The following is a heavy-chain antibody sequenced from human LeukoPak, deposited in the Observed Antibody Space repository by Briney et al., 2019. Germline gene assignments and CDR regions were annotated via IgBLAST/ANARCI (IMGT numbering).Heavy chain of an antibody. Sequence: GGSLRLSCAASGFTFSNYAMSWVRQAPGKGLEWVSAISGSGDSTYHADSVRGRFTISRDNSKNTLYLQMDSLRAGDTAVYYCAKDPCSSTTCYASLNYWGQGTLVTVSS. CDR2: ISGSGDST. D-gene: IGHD2-2*01. CDR3: AKDPCSSTTCYASLNY. CDR1: GFTFSNYA. J-gene: IGHJ4*02. V-gene: IGHV3-23*01.